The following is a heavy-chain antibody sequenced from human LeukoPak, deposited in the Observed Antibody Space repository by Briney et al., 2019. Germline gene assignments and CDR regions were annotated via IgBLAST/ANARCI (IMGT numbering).Heavy chain of an antibody. D-gene: IGHD3-3*01. CDR3: AKDQGTAIFGMIIPDWYFDL. CDR1: GFTFSSYA. Sequence: GGSLRLSCAASGFTFSSYAMNWVRQAPGKGLEWVPTINGGSNNINYTGSVKGRSTTSRDNSQNTLYLKMNSLRADDTAVYYCAKDQGTAIFGMIIPDWYFDLWGRGTLVTVSS. V-gene: IGHV3-23*01. CDR2: INGGSNNI. J-gene: IGHJ2*01.